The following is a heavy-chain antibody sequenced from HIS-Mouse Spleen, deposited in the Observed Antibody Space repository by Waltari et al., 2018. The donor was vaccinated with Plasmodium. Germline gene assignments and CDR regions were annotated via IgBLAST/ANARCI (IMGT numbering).Heavy chain of an antibody. J-gene: IGHJ4*02. CDR2: IYYSGST. D-gene: IGHD1-7*01. Sequence: QLQLQESGPGLVKPSETLSLPCTVSGGSISSSRYSWGWIRQPPGKGLEWIGSIYYSGSTYYNPSLKSRVTISVDTSKNQFSLKLSSVTAADTAVYYCARDRITGTSYFDYWGQGTLVTVSS. CDR3: ARDRITGTSYFDY. CDR1: GGSISSSRYS. V-gene: IGHV4-39*07.